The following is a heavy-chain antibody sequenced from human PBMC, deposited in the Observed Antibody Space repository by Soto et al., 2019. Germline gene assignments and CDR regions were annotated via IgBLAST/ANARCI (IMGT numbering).Heavy chain of an antibody. D-gene: IGHD3-22*01. Sequence: ASVKVSCKASGYTFTRYYMHWVRQAPGQGLEWMGIINPSGGSTSYAQKFQGRVTMTRDTSTSTVYMELSSLRSEDTAVYYCARDREDYYDSSGYYYTPYYWGQGTLVTVSS. CDR1: GYTFTRYY. J-gene: IGHJ4*02. V-gene: IGHV1-46*01. CDR2: INPSGGST. CDR3: ARDREDYYDSSGYYYTPYY.